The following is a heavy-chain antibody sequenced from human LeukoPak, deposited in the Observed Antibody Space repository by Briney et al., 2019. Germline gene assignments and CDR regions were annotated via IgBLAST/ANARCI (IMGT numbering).Heavy chain of an antibody. J-gene: IGHJ5*02. CDR3: ARVLRYFDWSGWFDP. CDR2: IIPIFGTA. Sequence: GASVKVSCKASGGTFISYAISWVRQAPGQGLEWMGGIIPIFGTANYAQKFQGRVTITADRSTSTAYMELSSLRSEDTAVYYCARVLRYFDWSGWFDPWGQGTLVTVSS. D-gene: IGHD3-9*01. CDR1: GGTFISYA. V-gene: IGHV1-69*06.